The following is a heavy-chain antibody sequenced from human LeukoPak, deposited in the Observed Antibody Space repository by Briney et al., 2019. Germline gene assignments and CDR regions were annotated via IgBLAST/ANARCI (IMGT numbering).Heavy chain of an antibody. D-gene: IGHD3-10*01. Sequence: YYIDSVKGRFTISRDNSKNSLYLQMNSLRAEDTAVYYCARGISMIRGAYDCWGQGSLVTVSS. V-gene: IGHV3-33*01. J-gene: IGHJ4*02. CDR3: ARGISMIRGAYDC.